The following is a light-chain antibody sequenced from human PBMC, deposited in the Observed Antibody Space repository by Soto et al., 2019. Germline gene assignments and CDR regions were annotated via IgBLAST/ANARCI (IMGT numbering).Light chain of an antibody. CDR1: SSDVGGYNY. CDR2: DVS. CDR3: SSFTNTYSYV. J-gene: IGLJ1*01. Sequence: QSVLTQPASVSGSPGQSITISCTGTSSDVGGYNYVSWYQQHPGKAPRLMIYDVSNRPSGASNRFSGSKSGNTASLTISGLQAEDEADYYCSSFTNTYSYVFGTGTKVTVL. V-gene: IGLV2-14*01.